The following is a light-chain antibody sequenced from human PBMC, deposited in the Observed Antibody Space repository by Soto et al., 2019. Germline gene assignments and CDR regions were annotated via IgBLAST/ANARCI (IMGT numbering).Light chain of an antibody. J-gene: IGKJ2*01. CDR2: GAS. V-gene: IGKV3-20*01. Sequence: EIVLTQSPGTLSLSPGERATLSCRASQSVGSNYLAWYQQKPGQAPRLLIYGASSRASGIPDRFSGSGSGTDFTLTISRLEPEDFAVYYCQQYSSSPPYTFGQGTKLEIK. CDR3: QQYSSSPPYT. CDR1: QSVGSNY.